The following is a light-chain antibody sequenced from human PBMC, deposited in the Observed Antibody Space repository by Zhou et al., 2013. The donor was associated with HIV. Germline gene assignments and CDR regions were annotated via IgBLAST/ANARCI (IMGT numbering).Light chain of an antibody. V-gene: IGKV1-39*01. CDR2: AAS. J-gene: IGKJ3*01. CDR3: QQSFTSPA. Sequence: DIQMTQSPSSLSASVGDRVTITCRASQDINRYLNWYQHRPGKAPKLLIYAASTLQSGVPSRFGGGGSGTEFTLTISSLQPEDFATYYCQQSFTSPAFGPGTTVDLK. CDR1: QDINRY.